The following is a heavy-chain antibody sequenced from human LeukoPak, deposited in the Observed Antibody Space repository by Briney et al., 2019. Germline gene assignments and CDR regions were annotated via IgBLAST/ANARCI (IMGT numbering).Heavy chain of an antibody. Sequence: ASVKVSCKGSEYTFTGYYMHWVRQAPGQGLEWMGIINPSGGSTSYAQKFQGRVTMTRDMSTSTVYMELSSLRSEDTAVYYCARANTDGSGRYYYYMDVWGKGTTVTVSS. J-gene: IGHJ6*03. D-gene: IGHD3-10*01. CDR3: ARANTDGSGRYYYYMDV. V-gene: IGHV1-46*01. CDR2: INPSGGST. CDR1: EYTFTGYY.